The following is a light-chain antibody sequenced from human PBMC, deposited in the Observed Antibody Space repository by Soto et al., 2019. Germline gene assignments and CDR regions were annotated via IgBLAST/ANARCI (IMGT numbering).Light chain of an antibody. CDR3: QQYGSSPQRT. CDR1: QSVSSSY. Sequence: EIVLTQSPGTLSLSPGERATLSCRASQSVSSSYLAWYQQKPGQAPRLLIYGASSRATGIPDRFSGSESGTDFTLTISRLEPEDFAVYYCQQYGSSPQRTFGQGTKVEIK. CDR2: GAS. V-gene: IGKV3-20*01. J-gene: IGKJ1*01.